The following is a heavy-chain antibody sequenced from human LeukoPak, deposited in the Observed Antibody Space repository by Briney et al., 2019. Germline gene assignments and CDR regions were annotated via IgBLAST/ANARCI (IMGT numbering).Heavy chain of an antibody. CDR3: ARHGGLHYYDSSGTSDYFDY. CDR2: IFHSGST. J-gene: IGHJ4*02. CDR1: GGSITSSSYY. V-gene: IGHV4-39*01. D-gene: IGHD3-22*01. Sequence: SETLSLTCTVSGGSITSSSYYWGWIRQPPGKGLEGIGSIFHSGSTYYNPSLKSRVTISVDTSKTQFSLKLSSVTAADTAVYYCARHGGLHYYDSSGTSDYFDYWGQGTLVTVSS.